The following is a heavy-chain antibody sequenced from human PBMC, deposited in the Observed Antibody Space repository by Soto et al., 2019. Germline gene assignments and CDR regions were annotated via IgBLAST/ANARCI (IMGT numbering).Heavy chain of an antibody. CDR2: IIYSGGST. CDR3: AREGGGVYCSGGSCYGRYFDF. J-gene: IGHJ4*02. V-gene: IGHV3-23*01. Sequence: PGGSLRLSCAASGFTFSSYAMSWVRQAPGKGLEWVSIIYSGGSTYYADSVQGRFTISRDNSKNTLFLQMSSLRAEDTAVYYCAREGGGVYCSGGSCYGRYFDFWGQGTRVTVS. CDR1: GFTFSSYA. D-gene: IGHD2-15*01.